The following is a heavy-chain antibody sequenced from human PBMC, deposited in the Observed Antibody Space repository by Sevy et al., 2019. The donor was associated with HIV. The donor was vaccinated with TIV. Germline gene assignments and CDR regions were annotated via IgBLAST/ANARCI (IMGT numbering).Heavy chain of an antibody. V-gene: IGHV6-1*01. D-gene: IGHD1-26*01. CDR3: VRDVRSGSFSRGFDY. CDR1: GDSVSRNSGS. Sequence: SQTLSLTRAISGDSVSRNSGSWNWIRQSPSRGLEWLGRAYYTSKWYYDYSASLKSRLSINPDTSKNQFSLQLNSVTPEDTAVYYCVRDVRSGSFSRGFDYWGQGTLVTVSS. J-gene: IGHJ4*02. CDR2: AYYTSKWYY.